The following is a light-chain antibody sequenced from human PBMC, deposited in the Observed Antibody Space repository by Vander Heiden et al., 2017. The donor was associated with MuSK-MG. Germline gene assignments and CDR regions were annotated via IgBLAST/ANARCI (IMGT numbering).Light chain of an antibody. CDR2: EGT. CDR1: ISDVGSYNL. V-gene: IGLV2-23*01. J-gene: IGLJ3*02. CDR3: CSYAGGSTPWV. Sequence: QSALTQPASVSRSPGQSITISCIGTISDVGSYNLVSWYQQPPGKAPKLIISEGTKRPSGVSNRFSGSKSGNTASLTISGLQADDEADYYCCSYAGGSTPWVFGGGTKLTVL.